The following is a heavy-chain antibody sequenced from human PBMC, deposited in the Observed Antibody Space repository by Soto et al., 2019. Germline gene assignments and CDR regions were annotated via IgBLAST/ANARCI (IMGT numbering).Heavy chain of an antibody. CDR2: ISYDGSNK. CDR3: ARDPGSSGWYGPSYYYYYYGMDV. V-gene: IGHV3-30-3*01. CDR1: GFTFSSYA. D-gene: IGHD6-19*01. J-gene: IGHJ6*02. Sequence: QVQLVESGGGVVQPGRSLRLSCAASGFTFSSYAMHWVRQAPGKGLEWGAVISYDGSNKYYADSVKGRFTISRDNSKNPLYLQMNSLRAEDTAVYYCARDPGSSGWYGPSYYYYYYGMDVWGQGTTVTVSS.